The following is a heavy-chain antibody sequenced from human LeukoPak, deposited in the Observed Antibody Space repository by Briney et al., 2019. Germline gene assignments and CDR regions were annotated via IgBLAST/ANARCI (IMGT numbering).Heavy chain of an antibody. CDR2: LYYGGST. J-gene: IGHJ6*02. CDR3: ARGTIFGVVMDV. D-gene: IGHD3-3*01. V-gene: IGHV4-59*01. CDR1: GGSISSYY. Sequence: KPSETLSLTCTVSGGSISSYYWSWIRQPPGQGLEWIGYLYYGGSTIYNPSLKSRVTISVDTSKNQFSLKLTSVTAADTAVYYCARGTIFGVVMDVWGQGTTVTVSS.